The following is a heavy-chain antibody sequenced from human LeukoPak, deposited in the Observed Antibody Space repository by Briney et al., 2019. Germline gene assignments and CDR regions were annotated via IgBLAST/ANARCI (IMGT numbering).Heavy chain of an antibody. Sequence: ASVKVSCKASGYTLGTYDINWVRQAAPQGLAWMGWMNPNTGNTDYAQKSQGRVTITRTTPTRTAYLELSRLTSQATAVYYTGGVRGGGNSVHFVYCGEGALVTVSS. V-gene: IGHV1-8*03. CDR1: GYTLGTYD. CDR3: GGVRGGGNSVHFVY. D-gene: IGHD4-23*01. J-gene: IGHJ4*02. CDR2: MNPNTGNT.